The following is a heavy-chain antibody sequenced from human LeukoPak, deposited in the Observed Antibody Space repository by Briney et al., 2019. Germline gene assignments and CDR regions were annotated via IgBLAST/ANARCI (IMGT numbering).Heavy chain of an antibody. Sequence: MPGGSLRLSCAASGFTFSTYTMNWVRKAPGKGLEWVSSISGSSSYIYYADSVKGRFTISRDNAKNSLYLQMNSLRAEDTAVYYCARDILAEYGMDVWGQGTTVTVSS. V-gene: IGHV3-21*01. CDR1: GFTFSTYT. CDR2: ISGSSSYI. CDR3: ARDILAEYGMDV. J-gene: IGHJ6*02. D-gene: IGHD3-9*01.